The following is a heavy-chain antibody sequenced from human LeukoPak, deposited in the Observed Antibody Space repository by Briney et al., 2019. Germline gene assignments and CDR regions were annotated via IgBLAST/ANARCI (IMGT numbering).Heavy chain of an antibody. J-gene: IGHJ5*01. CDR3: TRDISSSWYDF. D-gene: IGHD6-13*01. CDR2: IKQDGSEK. CDR1: GFTFSSYW. Sequence: GGSLRLSCAASGFTFSSYWMSWVRQAPGRGLQWVANIKQDGSEKYYVDSVKGRFTISRDNSKNMLYLQMNSLRAEDTAVYYCTRDISSSWYDFWGQGTLVTVSS. V-gene: IGHV3-7*01.